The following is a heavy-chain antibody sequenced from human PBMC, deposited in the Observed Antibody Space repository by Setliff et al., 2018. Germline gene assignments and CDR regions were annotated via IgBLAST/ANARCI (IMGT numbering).Heavy chain of an antibody. CDR2: INAGNGNT. J-gene: IGHJ6*03. Sequence: ASVKVSCKASGYTFTSYAMHWVRQAPGQRLEWMGWINAGNGNTKYSQKFQGRVTITGDTSASTAYMELSSLRSEDTAVYYCARDGFEIVVVPAAIYYYYYMDVWGKGTTV. CDR3: ARDGFEIVVVPAAIYYYYYMDV. CDR1: GYTFTSYA. V-gene: IGHV1-3*01. D-gene: IGHD2-2*01.